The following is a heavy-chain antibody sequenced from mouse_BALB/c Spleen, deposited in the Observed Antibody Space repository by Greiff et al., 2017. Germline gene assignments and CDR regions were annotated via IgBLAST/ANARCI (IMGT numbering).Heavy chain of an antibody. D-gene: IGHD1-1*01. CDR3: ATYYYGSIPFAY. J-gene: IGHJ3*01. CDR1: GYTFTSYW. V-gene: IGHV1-7*01. Sequence: VQLQQSGAELAKPGASVKMSCKASGYTFTSYWMHWVKQRPGQGLEWIGYINPSTGYTEYNQKFKDKATLTADKSSSTAYMQLSSLTSEDSAVYYCATYYYGSIPFAYWGQGTLVTVSA. CDR2: INPSTGYT.